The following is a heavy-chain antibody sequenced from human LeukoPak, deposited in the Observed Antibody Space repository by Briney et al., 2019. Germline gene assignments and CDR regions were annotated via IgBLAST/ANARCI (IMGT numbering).Heavy chain of an antibody. CDR3: AKDLGIAATQDYFDY. V-gene: IGHV3-23*01. D-gene: IGHD2-15*01. CDR1: GFTFVSHW. Sequence: GGSLRLSCVASGFTFVSHWMTWVRQAPGKGLEWVSGISGSGGRTYYADSVKGRFTISRDNSKNTLYLQMNSLRAEDTAVYYCAKDLGIAATQDYFDYWGQGTLVTVSS. CDR2: ISGSGGRT. J-gene: IGHJ4*02.